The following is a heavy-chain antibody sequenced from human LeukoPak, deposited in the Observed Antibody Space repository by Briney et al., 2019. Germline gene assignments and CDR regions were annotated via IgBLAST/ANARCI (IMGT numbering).Heavy chain of an antibody. CDR2: ISYDGSNK. V-gene: IGHV3-30*18. Sequence: GGSLRLSCAASGFTFSSYGMHWVRQGPGKGLEWVAVISYDGSNKYYADSVKGRFTISRDNSKNTLYLQMNSLRAEDTAVYYCAKDSVVIPLTYYYYYGMDVWGQGTTVTVSS. D-gene: IGHD3-22*01. CDR3: AKDSVVIPLTYYYYYGMDV. J-gene: IGHJ6*02. CDR1: GFTFSSYG.